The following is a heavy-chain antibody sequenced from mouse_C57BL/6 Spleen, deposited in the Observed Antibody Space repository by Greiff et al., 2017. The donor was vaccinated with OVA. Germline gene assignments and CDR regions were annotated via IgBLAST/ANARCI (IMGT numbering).Heavy chain of an antibody. Sequence: VQLQQSGAELMKPGASVKLSCKATGYTFTGYWIEWVKQRPGHGLEWIGEILPGSGSTNYNEKFKGKATFTADTSSNTTYMQLSSLTTEDSAIYYCARSSGNYYDYADYFDYWGQGTTLTVSS. CDR1: GYTFTGYW. V-gene: IGHV1-9*01. D-gene: IGHD2-4*01. J-gene: IGHJ2*01. CDR2: ILPGSGST. CDR3: ARSSGNYYDYADYFDY.